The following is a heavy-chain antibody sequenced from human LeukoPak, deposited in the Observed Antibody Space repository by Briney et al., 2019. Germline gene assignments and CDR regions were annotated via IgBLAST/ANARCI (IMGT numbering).Heavy chain of an antibody. J-gene: IGHJ4*02. CDR1: GGSISSYY. Sequence: SETLSLTCTVSGGSISSYYWSWIRQPPGKGREWIGYIYYSGSTNYNPSLKSRVTISVDTSKNQFSLKLSSVTAADTAVYYCARHEVDYGDYYFDYWGQGTLVTVSS. CDR2: IYYSGST. V-gene: IGHV4-59*08. D-gene: IGHD4-17*01. CDR3: ARHEVDYGDYYFDY.